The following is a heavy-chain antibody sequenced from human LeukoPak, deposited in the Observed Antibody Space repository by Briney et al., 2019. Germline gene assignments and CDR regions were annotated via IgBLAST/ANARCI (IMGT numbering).Heavy chain of an antibody. D-gene: IGHD3-22*01. Sequence: PSETLSLTCTVSGGSISSSSYYWGWIRQPPGKGLEWIGSIYYSGSTYYNPSLKSRVTISVDTSKNQFSLKLSSVTAADTAVYYCARLRRIVVVPWAIMDVWGKGTTVTISS. CDR2: IYYSGST. V-gene: IGHV4-39*07. J-gene: IGHJ6*03. CDR3: ARLRRIVVVPWAIMDV. CDR1: GGSISSSSYY.